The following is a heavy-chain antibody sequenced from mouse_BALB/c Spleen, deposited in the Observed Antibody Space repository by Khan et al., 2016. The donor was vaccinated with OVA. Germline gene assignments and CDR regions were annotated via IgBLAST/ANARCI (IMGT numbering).Heavy chain of an antibody. CDR1: GFNIKDYY. V-gene: IGHV14-1*02. CDR3: ARSRYFAWFAY. Sequence: VQLKQSGAELVRPGALVKLSCKASGFNIKDYYMHWVKQRPEQGLEWIGWIDPENGETVYDPKFQGKANITADTSSNTAYLQLSSLTSEDTAVYYGARSRYFAWFAYWGQGTLVTVCA. D-gene: IGHD1-1*01. CDR2: IDPENGET. J-gene: IGHJ3*01.